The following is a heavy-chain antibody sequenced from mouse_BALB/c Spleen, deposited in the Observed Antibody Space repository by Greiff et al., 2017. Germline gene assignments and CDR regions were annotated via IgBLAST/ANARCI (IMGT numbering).Heavy chain of an antibody. Sequence: EVQGVESGGGLVKPGGSLKLSCAASGFTFSDYYMYWVRQTPEKRLEWVATISDGGSYTYYPDSVKGRFTISRDNAKNNLYLQMSSLKSEDTAMYYCARDRDEDAMDYWGQGTSVTVSS. D-gene: IGHD3-3*01. CDR1: GFTFSDYY. V-gene: IGHV5-4*02. J-gene: IGHJ4*01. CDR3: ARDRDEDAMDY. CDR2: ISDGGSYT.